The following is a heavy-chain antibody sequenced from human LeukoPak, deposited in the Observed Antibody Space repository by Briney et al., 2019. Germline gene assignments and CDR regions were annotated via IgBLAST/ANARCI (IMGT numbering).Heavy chain of an antibody. Sequence: ASVKVSCTASGYTFTSYGISWVRQAPGQRLEWMGWISAYNGNTNYAQKLQGRVTMTTDTSTSTAYMELRSLRSDATAVYYCARLYYDSSGYSNYFDYWGQGTLVTVSS. CDR2: ISAYNGNT. D-gene: IGHD3-22*01. CDR1: GYTFTSYG. V-gene: IGHV1-18*01. CDR3: ARLYYDSSGYSNYFDY. J-gene: IGHJ4*02.